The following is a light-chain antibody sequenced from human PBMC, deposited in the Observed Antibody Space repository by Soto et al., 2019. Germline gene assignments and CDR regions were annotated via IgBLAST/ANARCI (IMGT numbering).Light chain of an antibody. J-gene: IGKJ3*01. CDR3: HQYNNWPIT. Sequence: EIVMTQSPATLSVSPGERATLSCRASQSVSSNLAWYQQKPGQAPRLLIYGASTRATGTPARFSGSGSGTEFSLTISSLQSEDFAVYYCHQYNNWPITLGPGHKVDIK. CDR2: GAS. CDR1: QSVSSN. V-gene: IGKV3-15*01.